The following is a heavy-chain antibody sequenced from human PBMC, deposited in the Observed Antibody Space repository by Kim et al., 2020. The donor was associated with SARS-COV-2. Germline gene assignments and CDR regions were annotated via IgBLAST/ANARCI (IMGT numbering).Heavy chain of an antibody. V-gene: IGHV3-23*01. CDR2: MCGVSGSGGTT. CDR1: GFAFSNYA. J-gene: IGHJ4*02. Sequence: GGSLRLSCAASGFAFSNYAMSWVRQAPGKGLEWVSAMCGVSGSGGTTYYADSVKGRFTVSRDNSKNTLYLKMNSLRAEDTAIYYCTNGGVDTNYHYFDYLGQVTLFAVSS. CDR3: TNGGVDTNYHYFDY. D-gene: IGHD3-3*01.